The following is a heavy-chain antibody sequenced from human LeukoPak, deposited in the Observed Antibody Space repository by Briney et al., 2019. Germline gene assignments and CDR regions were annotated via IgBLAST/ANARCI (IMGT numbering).Heavy chain of an antibody. CDR1: GSISSFY. J-gene: IGHJ4*02. Sequence: SETLSLTCTVSGSISSFYWGWVRQPPGKGLEWIGYIYTSGSTNYHPSLKSRVTISVDTSKNQFSLDLSSVTAADTAVYYCARHSKTAFGERAFDYWGQGVLVTVSS. CDR2: IYTSGST. CDR3: ARHSKTAFGERAFDY. D-gene: IGHD2-21*01. V-gene: IGHV4-4*09.